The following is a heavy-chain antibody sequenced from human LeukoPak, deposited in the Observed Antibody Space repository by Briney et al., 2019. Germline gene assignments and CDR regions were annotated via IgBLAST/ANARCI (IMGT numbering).Heavy chain of an antibody. J-gene: IGHJ4*02. V-gene: IGHV5-51*01. Sequence: GESLKISCKGSGYSFTSYWIAWVRQMPGQGLEWIGVVYPADSDTRYSPSFQGQVTISADKSISTAYLQWSSLKASDTAMYYCARSCRDGYRDFDYWGQGTLVTVSS. CDR3: ARSCRDGYRDFDY. CDR1: GYSFTSYW. D-gene: IGHD5-24*01. CDR2: VYPADSDT.